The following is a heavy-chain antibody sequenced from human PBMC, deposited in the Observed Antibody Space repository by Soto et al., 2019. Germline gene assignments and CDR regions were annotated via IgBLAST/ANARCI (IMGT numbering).Heavy chain of an antibody. J-gene: IGHJ6*02. CDR1: GYTFTSYD. V-gene: IGHV1-8*01. CDR2: MNPNSGNT. D-gene: IGHD2-2*01. CDR3: ARQDIVVVPAEDGARGYYYYYGMDV. Sequence: VSVKRSRKASGYTFTSYDSNRRRKDNGQGLEWMGWMNPNSGNTGYAQKFQGRVTMTRNTSISTAYMELSSLRSEDTAVYYCARQDIVVVPAEDGARGYYYYYGMDVWGQGTTVTVS.